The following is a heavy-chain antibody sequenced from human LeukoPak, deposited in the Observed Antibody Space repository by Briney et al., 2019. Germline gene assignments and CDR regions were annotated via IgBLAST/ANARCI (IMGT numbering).Heavy chain of an antibody. CDR1: GFTFDDYA. CDR2: ISWNSGSI. V-gene: IGHV3-9*03. J-gene: IGHJ4*02. Sequence: GRSLRLSCAASGFTFDDYAMHWVRQAPGKGLEWVSGISWNSGSIGYADSVKGRFTISRDNAKNSLYLQMNSLRAEDMALYYCAKGPRYSSGWYFDYWGQGTLVTVSP. D-gene: IGHD6-19*01. CDR3: AKGPRYSSGWYFDY.